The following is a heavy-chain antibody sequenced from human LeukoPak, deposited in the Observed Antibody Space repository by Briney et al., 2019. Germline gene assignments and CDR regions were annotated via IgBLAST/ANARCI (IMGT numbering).Heavy chain of an antibody. CDR1: GYSFTKYW. J-gene: IGHJ4*02. CDR2: IYPGDSDT. Sequence: GESLKISCQASGYSFTKYWIGWGRQMPGKGLEWMGIIYPGDSDTRYSPSFQGQVTISADKSITTAYLQWRSLKASDTAMYYCARHGSDSGTYYDLGADYWGQGTLVTVSS. D-gene: IGHD1-26*01. CDR3: ARHGSDSGTYYDLGADY. V-gene: IGHV5-51*01.